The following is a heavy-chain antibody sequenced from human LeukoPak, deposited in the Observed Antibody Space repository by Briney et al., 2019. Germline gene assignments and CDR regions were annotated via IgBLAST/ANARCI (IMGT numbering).Heavy chain of an antibody. Sequence: ASVKVSCKASGYTFTNFYMHWVRRAPGQGLEWMGISNPSGGGTSYVQKFQGRVTMIRDTSTSTVYMELSSLRSEDTAVYYCARASGMGLTSFDYWGQGTLVTVSS. D-gene: IGHD3-10*01. CDR2: SNPSGGGT. V-gene: IGHV1-46*01. CDR3: ARASGMGLTSFDY. CDR1: GYTFTNFY. J-gene: IGHJ4*02.